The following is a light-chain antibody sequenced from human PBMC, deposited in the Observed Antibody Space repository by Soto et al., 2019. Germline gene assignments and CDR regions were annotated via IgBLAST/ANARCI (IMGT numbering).Light chain of an antibody. CDR3: SSYGGNDWV. Sequence: QSALTQPASVSGSPGQSITISCTGTSSDVGSYNLVSWYQQHPGKAPKLIVYEVHKRPSGVPDRFSGSKSGNTASLTVSGLQAEDEADYHCSSYGGNDWVFGGGTKLTVL. V-gene: IGLV2-14*02. CDR2: EVH. CDR1: SSDVGSYNL. J-gene: IGLJ3*02.